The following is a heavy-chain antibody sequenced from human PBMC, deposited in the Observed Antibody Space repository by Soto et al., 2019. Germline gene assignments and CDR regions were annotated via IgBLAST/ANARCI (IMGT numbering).Heavy chain of an antibody. CDR3: ARGSYDSDY. J-gene: IGHJ4*02. D-gene: IGHD3-3*01. CDR2: MNPNSGNT. CDR1: GYTFTSYD. V-gene: IGHV1-8*01. Sequence: ASVTVSCKSSGYTFTSYDSNWVRQATGQGLEWMGWMNPNSGNTGYAQKFQGRVTMTRNTSISTAYTELSSLRSEDTAVYYCARGSYDSDYWGQGTLVNVSS.